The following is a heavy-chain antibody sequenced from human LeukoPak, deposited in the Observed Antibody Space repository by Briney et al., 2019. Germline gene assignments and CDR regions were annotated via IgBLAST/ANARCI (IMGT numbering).Heavy chain of an antibody. CDR2: VHYSGDT. V-gene: IGHV4-59*01. Sequence: SETLSLTCTVSGGSLSNYFWSWIRQPPGKGLEGVGFVHYSGDTKYNPSLKSRVTISLDTSKNQFSLELSSVTSADAGMYYCARDLEREVIGGFDPWGQGTQVTVSS. CDR3: ARDLEREVIGGFDP. D-gene: IGHD3-10*01. CDR1: GGSLSNYF. J-gene: IGHJ5*02.